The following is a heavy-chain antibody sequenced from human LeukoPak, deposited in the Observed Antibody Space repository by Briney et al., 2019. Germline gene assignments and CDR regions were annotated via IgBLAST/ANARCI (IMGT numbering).Heavy chain of an antibody. D-gene: IGHD3-16*01. Sequence: PGGSLRLSCAASGFTVSSKYMSWLRQAPGKGLEWVSAIYSGDRTNYADSVKGRFTISRDTSRNTLYLQMNSLRAEDTADYYCATGDHWVAFDYWGQGTLVTVSS. J-gene: IGHJ4*02. CDR2: IYSGDRT. CDR3: ATGDHWVAFDY. CDR1: GFTVSSKY. V-gene: IGHV3-66*01.